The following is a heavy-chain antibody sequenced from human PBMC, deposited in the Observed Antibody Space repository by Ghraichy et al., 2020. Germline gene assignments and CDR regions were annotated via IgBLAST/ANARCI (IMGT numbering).Heavy chain of an antibody. CDR1: GFTFDDYA. J-gene: IGHJ3*02. CDR3: AKDLLAIVTAAMNAFDI. Sequence: LSLTCAASGFTFDDYAMHWVRQAPGKGLEWVSGISWNSGSIGYADSVKGRFTISRDNAKNSLYLQMNSLRAEDTALYYCAKDLLAIVTAAMNAFDIWGQGTMVTVSS. D-gene: IGHD2-2*01. V-gene: IGHV3-9*01. CDR2: ISWNSGSI.